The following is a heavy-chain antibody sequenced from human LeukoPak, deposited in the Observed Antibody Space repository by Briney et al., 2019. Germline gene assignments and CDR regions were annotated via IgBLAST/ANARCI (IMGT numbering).Heavy chain of an antibody. CDR3: AKDLFGYSPNGHPGN. Sequence: GGSLRLSCAASGFTFSSYGMHWVRQTPGKGLEWVTFIRYDGSSEYYADSVKGRFSISRDNFKNTLHLRMNSLRPEDTALYYCAKDLFGYSPNGHPGNWGQGTLVTVTS. V-gene: IGHV3-30*02. J-gene: IGHJ4*02. CDR1: GFTFSSYG. CDR2: IRYDGSSE. D-gene: IGHD4-23*01.